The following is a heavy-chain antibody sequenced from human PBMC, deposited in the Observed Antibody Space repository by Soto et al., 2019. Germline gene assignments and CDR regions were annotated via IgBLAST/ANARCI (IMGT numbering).Heavy chain of an antibody. CDR3: ARVGSTSNDPLDY. Sequence: QVQLVQSGAEVKKPGSSVKVSCKASGGTFSSYTISWVRQAPEQGLEWMGRIIPILGIANYAQKFQGRVTITADKSTSTAYMELSSLRSEDTAVYYCARVGSTSNDPLDYWGQGTLVTVSS. V-gene: IGHV1-69*02. J-gene: IGHJ4*02. CDR2: IIPILGIA. CDR1: GGTFSSYT. D-gene: IGHD2-2*01.